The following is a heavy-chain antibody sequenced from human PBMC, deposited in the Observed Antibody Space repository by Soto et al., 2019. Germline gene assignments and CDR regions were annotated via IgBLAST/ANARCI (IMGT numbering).Heavy chain of an antibody. CDR3: AKQVGRYSSGWYDY. D-gene: IGHD6-19*01. CDR2: ISGSGGST. V-gene: IGHV3-23*01. CDR1: GFTFSSYA. Sequence: EVPLLESGGGLVQPGGSLRLSCAASGFTFSSYAMSWVRQAPGKGLEWVSAISGSGGSTYYADSVKGRFTISRDNSKDTLYLQRNSLRAEDTALYYCAKQVGRYSSGWYDYWGQGTLVTVSS. J-gene: IGHJ4*02.